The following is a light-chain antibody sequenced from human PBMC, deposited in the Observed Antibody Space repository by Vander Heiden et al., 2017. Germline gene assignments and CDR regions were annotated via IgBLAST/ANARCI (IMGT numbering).Light chain of an antibody. CDR3: QAWDSRTASV. J-gene: IGLJ1*01. V-gene: IGLV3-1*01. CDR1: KLGDKY. Sequence: YELPPPASVSVSPGQTASITCSGDKLGDKYACWYQQKAGQSPVLVIYQDSKRPSGIPERFSGSNSGNTATLTISGTQAMDEADYYCQAWDSRTASVFGTGTKVTVL. CDR2: QDS.